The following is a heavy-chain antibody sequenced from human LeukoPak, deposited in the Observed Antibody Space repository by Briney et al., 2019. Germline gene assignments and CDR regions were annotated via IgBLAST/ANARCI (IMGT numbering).Heavy chain of an antibody. CDR3: ASPQYYYGSGSYFAFDI. CDR1: GGSFSGYY. D-gene: IGHD3-10*01. CDR2: INHSGST. J-gene: IGHJ3*02. Sequence: SETLSLTCAVYGGSFSGYYWSWIRQPPGKGLEWIGEINHSGSTNYNPSLKSRVTISVDTSKNQFSLKLSSVTAADTAVYYCASPQYYYGSGSYFAFDIWGQGTMVTVSS. V-gene: IGHV4-34*01.